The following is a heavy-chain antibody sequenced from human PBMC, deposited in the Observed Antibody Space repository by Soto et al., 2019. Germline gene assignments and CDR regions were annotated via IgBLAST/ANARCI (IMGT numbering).Heavy chain of an antibody. CDR2: VFWNDDK. CDR3: AHAYTDDFDH. Sequence: QITLKESGPTLVNPTQTLTLTCTFSGFSFGVSGVGVGWIRQPPGRALEWLGLVFWNDDKRYSPSLESRLTLNKDTSNNQVVLKVTNLDPGDTGTYYCAHAYTDDFDHWGKGTLVTVSS. J-gene: IGHJ4*02. V-gene: IGHV2-5*01. D-gene: IGHD2-21*01. CDR1: GFSFGVSGVG.